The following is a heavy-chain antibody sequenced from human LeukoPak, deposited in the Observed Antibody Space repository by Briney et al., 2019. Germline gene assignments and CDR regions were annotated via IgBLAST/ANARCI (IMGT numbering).Heavy chain of an antibody. Sequence: PGGSLRLSCAASGFTVSSYYMSWVRQAPGKGLEWVSVIYSGGSTYYADSVKGRFTISRDNSKNTLYLQMNSLRAEDTAVYYCARKGQSVAGTLTFDYWGQGTLVTVSS. D-gene: IGHD6-19*01. V-gene: IGHV3-53*01. CDR2: IYSGGST. J-gene: IGHJ4*02. CDR3: ARKGQSVAGTLTFDY. CDR1: GFTVSSYY.